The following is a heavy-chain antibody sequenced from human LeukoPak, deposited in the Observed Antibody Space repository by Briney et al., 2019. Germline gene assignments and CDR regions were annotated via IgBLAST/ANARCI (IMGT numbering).Heavy chain of an antibody. CDR1: GYSISSGYY. D-gene: IGHD6-19*01. CDR3: ARDGPGYGSGWYGVWFDP. CDR2: IYHGGRT. Sequence: SETLSLTCAVSGYSISSGYYWGWIRQPPGKGLEWIGSIYHGGRTYYNPSLKSRVTMAIDTSNNHLSLELGSVTAADTAVYYCARDGPGYGSGWYGVWFDPWGQGTLVTVSS. V-gene: IGHV4-38-2*02. J-gene: IGHJ5*02.